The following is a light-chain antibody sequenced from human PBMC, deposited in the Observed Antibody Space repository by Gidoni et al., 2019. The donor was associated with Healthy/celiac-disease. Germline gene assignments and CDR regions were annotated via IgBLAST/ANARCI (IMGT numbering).Light chain of an antibody. V-gene: IGKV3-20*01. Sequence: EIVLTQSPGTLSLSPGERATLSCRASQSVSSSYLAWYQQKPGQAPRLLIYGASSSATVIPDRFSGSGSGTDFTLTISRLEPEDFAVYYCQQYGSSPRTFGQETKVEIK. J-gene: IGKJ1*01. CDR2: GAS. CDR3: QQYGSSPRT. CDR1: QSVSSSY.